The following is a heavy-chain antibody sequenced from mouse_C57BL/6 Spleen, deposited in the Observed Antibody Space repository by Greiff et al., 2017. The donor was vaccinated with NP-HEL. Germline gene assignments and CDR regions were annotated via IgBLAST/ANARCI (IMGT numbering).Heavy chain of an antibody. D-gene: IGHD1-1*01. CDR2: IWSGGST. CDR1: GFSLTSYG. CDR3: ARNSGGSYGSYYAMDY. V-gene: IGHV2-2*01. J-gene: IGHJ4*01. Sequence: QVQLKESGPGLVQPSQSLSITCTVSGFSLTSYGVHWVRQSPGKGLEWLGVIWSGGSTDYNAAFISRLSISKDNSKSQVFFKMNSLQADDTAIYYCARNSGGSYGSYYAMDYWGQGTSVTVSS.